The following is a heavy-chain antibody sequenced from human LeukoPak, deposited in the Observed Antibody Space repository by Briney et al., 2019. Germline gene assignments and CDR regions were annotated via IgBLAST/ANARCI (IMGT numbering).Heavy chain of an antibody. CDR3: ARDYYSGSRDLDC. D-gene: IGHD3-22*01. J-gene: IGHJ4*02. CDR2: ITTDGSST. Sequence: GGSLRLSCAASGFTLSSYWMHWVRQAPGKGLMWVSLITTDGSSTTYADSVKGRFTISRDNAKNTLYLQMNSLRAEDTAVYYCARDYYSGSRDLDCWGQGTLVTVSS. V-gene: IGHV3-74*01. CDR1: GFTLSSYW.